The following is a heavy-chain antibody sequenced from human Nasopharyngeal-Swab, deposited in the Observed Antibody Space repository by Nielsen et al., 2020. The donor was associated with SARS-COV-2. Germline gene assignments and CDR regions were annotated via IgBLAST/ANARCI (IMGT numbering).Heavy chain of an antibody. D-gene: IGHD2-2*01. CDR3: ATVPPRGYCSSTSCYPSLDY. CDR2: FDPEDGET. V-gene: IGHV1-24*01. J-gene: IGHJ4*02. CDR1: GYTLTELS. Sequence: ASVKVSCKVSGYTLTELSMHWVRQAPGKGLEWMGGFDPEDGETIYAQKFQGRVTMTEATSTDTGYMELSSLRSEDTAVYYCATVPPRGYCSSTSCYPSLDYWGQGTLVTVSS.